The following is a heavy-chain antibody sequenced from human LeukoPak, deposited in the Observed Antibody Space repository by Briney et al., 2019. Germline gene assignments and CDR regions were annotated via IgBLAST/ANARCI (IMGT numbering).Heavy chain of an antibody. CDR1: EFTFRDHA. D-gene: IGHD5-12*01. V-gene: IGHV3-49*04. J-gene: IGHJ6*02. CDR3: TRGGIVATIGYGMDV. Sequence: GRSLRLSCTGSEFTFRDHALSWVRLAPGKGLEWVGLIRNEAFRGTTEYAASVEGRFSISRDNTKSIAYLQMNSLQTEDTAVYYCTRGGIVATIGYGMDVWGQGTTVTVSS. CDR2: IRNEAFRGTT.